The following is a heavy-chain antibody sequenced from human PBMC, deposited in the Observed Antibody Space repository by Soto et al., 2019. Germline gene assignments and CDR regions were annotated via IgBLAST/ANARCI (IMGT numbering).Heavy chain of an antibody. CDR2: INWNSGSI. CDR3: VKDESINWYSGHFRH. Sequence: GGSLRLSCAASGFTFDDYAMHWVRQVPGKGLEWVSGINWNSGSIGYADTVKGRFAISRDNAKNSLHLQMNSLRAEDTAFYYCVKDESINWYSGHFRHWGQGTLVTVSS. V-gene: IGHV3-9*01. J-gene: IGHJ1*01. CDR1: GFTFDDYA. D-gene: IGHD6-13*01.